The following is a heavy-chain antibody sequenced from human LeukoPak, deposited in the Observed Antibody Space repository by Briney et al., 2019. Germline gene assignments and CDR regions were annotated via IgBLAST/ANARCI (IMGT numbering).Heavy chain of an antibody. J-gene: IGHJ4*02. V-gene: IGHV1-2*06. CDR1: GFTFTGYY. CDR2: INPNSGGT. CDR3: ARKDGFCSSSSCYNDY. Sequence: PGRSLRLSCAASGFTFTGYYMHWVRQAPGQGLEWVGRINPNSGGTNYAQKFQGRVTMTRDTSISTAYMELNTLRSDDTAVYYCARKDGFCSSSSCYNDYWGQGTLVTVSS. D-gene: IGHD2-2*02.